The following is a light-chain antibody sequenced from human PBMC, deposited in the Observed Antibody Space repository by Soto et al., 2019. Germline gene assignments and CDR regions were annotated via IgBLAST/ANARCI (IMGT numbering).Light chain of an antibody. V-gene: IGLV2-14*01. CDR2: DVS. Sequence: QSALTQPASVSGSPGQSITISCTGTSSDVGGYNYVSWYQQHPGKAPKFMIYDVSNRPSGVSNRFSGSKSGNTASLTISGRQEDDEADYYCSSYTTSSTIYVFGTGTKLTVL. CDR3: SSYTTSSTIYV. CDR1: SSDVGGYNY. J-gene: IGLJ1*01.